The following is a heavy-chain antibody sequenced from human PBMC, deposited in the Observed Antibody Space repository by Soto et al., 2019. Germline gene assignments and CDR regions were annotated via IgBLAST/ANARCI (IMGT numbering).Heavy chain of an antibody. CDR3: ARDSEELAGAPVDY. Sequence: LSLTCAVYGGSFSCYYWSWIRQPPGKGLEWIGEINHSGSANYNPSLKSRVTISVDTSKNQFSLKLSSVTAADTAVYYCARDSEELAGAPVDYWGQGTLVTVSS. CDR1: GGSFSCYY. V-gene: IGHV4-34*01. CDR2: INHSGSA. J-gene: IGHJ4*02. D-gene: IGHD1-26*01.